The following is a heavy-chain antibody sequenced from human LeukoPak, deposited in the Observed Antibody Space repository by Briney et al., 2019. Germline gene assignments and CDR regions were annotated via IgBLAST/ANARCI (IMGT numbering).Heavy chain of an antibody. J-gene: IGHJ4*02. D-gene: IGHD3-9*01. CDR3: ARTYDVLTGGMDF. V-gene: IGHV3-7*01. CDR1: GFTFSSYW. Sequence: GGSLRLSCAASGFTFSSYWMSWVRQAPGKGLEWVANIKQDGSEKYYVDSVKGRFTISRDNAKNSLYLQMNSLRAEDTAVYFCARTYDVLTGGMDFWGQGTLVTVSS. CDR2: IKQDGSEK.